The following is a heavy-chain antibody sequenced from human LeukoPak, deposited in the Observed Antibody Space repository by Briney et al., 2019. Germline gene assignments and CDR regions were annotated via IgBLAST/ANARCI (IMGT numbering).Heavy chain of an antibody. Sequence: GASVKVSCKVSGYTFTSYYMHWVRQAPGQGLEWMGIINPSGGSTSYAQKFQGRVTMTRDTSTSTVYMELSSLRSEDTAVYYCARDRVAVAGSSEYYGMDVWGQGTTVTVSS. CDR1: GYTFTSYY. CDR3: ARDRVAVAGSSEYYGMDV. CDR2: INPSGGST. J-gene: IGHJ6*02. V-gene: IGHV1-46*01. D-gene: IGHD6-19*01.